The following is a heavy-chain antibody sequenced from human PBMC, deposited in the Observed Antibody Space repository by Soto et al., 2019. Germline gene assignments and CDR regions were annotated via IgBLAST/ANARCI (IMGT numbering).Heavy chain of an antibody. D-gene: IGHD3-22*01. Sequence: AAVKVSCKASGYTFTSYGLSWVRQAPGQGLEWMGWISAYNGNTNYAQKLQGRGTMTTDTSTSTAYMELRSLRSDDTAVYYCVRDSSGYYWFWAYWGEGTLVTVSS. CDR2: ISAYNGNT. CDR1: GYTFTSYG. V-gene: IGHV1-18*01. J-gene: IGHJ4*02. CDR3: VRDSSGYYWFWAY.